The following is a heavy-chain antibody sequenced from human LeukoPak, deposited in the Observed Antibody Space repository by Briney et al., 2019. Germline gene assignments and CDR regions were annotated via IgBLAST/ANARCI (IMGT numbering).Heavy chain of an antibody. CDR2: ISPYNGNT. V-gene: IGHV1-18*01. CDR3: ARGRVFAWLYHY. J-gene: IGHJ4*02. D-gene: IGHD3-22*01. Sequence: CISPYNGNTNYAQKLQGRVTMTTHTSTSTAYMELRSLRSDDTAVYYCARGRVFAWLYHYWGQGTLVTVSS.